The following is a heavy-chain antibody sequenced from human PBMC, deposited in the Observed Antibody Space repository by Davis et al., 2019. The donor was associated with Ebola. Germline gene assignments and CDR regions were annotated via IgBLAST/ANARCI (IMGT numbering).Heavy chain of an antibody. J-gene: IGHJ5*02. V-gene: IGHV1-24*01. D-gene: IGHD3-16*01. CDR3: AVARFQVLGDWFAP. CDR1: GYTLTDVS. Sequence: SVKVSRMVSGYTLTDVSIHWVRQTPGKGLEWMGGFDPEEGETMYAQKFQGRVTVTEDTSTNTGYMELRSLRSEDTAVYYCAVARFQVLGDWFAPWGQGTLVTVSS. CDR2: FDPEEGET.